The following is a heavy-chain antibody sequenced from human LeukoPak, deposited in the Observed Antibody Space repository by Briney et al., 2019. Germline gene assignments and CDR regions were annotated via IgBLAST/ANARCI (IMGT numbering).Heavy chain of an antibody. V-gene: IGHV1-18*01. CDR1: GNTFTNNG. D-gene: IGHD1-26*01. CDR2: INTHNGAT. Sequence: ASVTVSCKASGNTFTNNGISWVRQAPGQGLEWMGWINTHNGATNYAQHFQGRVTMTTDTAVTTAYMDLDGLISDDAAVYFCARGPIGGLRKGFDIWGQGTLVTVSS. J-gene: IGHJ4*02. CDR3: ARGPIGGLRKGFDI.